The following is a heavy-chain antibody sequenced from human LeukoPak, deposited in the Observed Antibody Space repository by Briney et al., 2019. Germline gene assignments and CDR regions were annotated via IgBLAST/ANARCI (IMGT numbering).Heavy chain of an antibody. CDR1: GFTFSSYA. Sequence: GGSLRLSCAASGFTFSSYAMSWVRQAPGKGLEWVSAISGSGGSTYYADSVKGRFTISRDNPKNTLYLQMNSLRAEDTAVYYCAWLGYCSGGSCYADFDYWGQGTLVTVSS. CDR3: AWLGYCSGGSCYADFDY. V-gene: IGHV3-23*01. D-gene: IGHD2-15*01. CDR2: ISGSGGST. J-gene: IGHJ4*02.